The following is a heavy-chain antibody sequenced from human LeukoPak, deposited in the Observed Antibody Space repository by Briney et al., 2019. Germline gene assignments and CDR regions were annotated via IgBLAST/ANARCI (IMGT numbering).Heavy chain of an antibody. V-gene: IGHV3-43*02. Sequence: GGSLRLSCAASGFTFDDYAMHWVRQAPGKGLEWVSLISGDGGSTYYADSVKGRFTISRDNSKNFLYLQMNSLRTEDTALYYCARTLWFGELSNYYGMDVWGQGTTVTVSS. CDR1: GFTFDDYA. J-gene: IGHJ6*02. CDR3: ARTLWFGELSNYYGMDV. CDR2: ISGDGGST. D-gene: IGHD3-10*01.